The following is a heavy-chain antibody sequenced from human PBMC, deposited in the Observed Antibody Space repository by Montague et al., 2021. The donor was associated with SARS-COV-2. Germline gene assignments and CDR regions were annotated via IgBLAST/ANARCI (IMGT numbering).Heavy chain of an antibody. CDR1: GDSLTYFY. CDR2: IFYSGST. Sequence: SETLSLTCSVSGDSLTYFYWSWLRQTPGKGLEWIGYIFYSGSTKYNPSLQSRVTFSADTSRNQFSLNLDSVTAADTGVYYCARGATRSFDHWGQGVLVTVSS. CDR3: ARGATRSFDH. D-gene: IGHD1-1*01. V-gene: IGHV4-59*01. J-gene: IGHJ4*02.